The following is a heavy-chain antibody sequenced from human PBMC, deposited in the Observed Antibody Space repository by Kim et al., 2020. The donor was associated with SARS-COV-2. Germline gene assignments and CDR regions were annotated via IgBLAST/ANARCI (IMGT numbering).Heavy chain of an antibody. Sequence: SETLSLTCAVYGGSFSGYYWSWIRQPPGKGLEWIGEINHSGSTNYNPSLKSRVTISVNTYKNQFSLKLSYVTAAYTAAYYCARGVAVVVAAGDVFYIWG. D-gene: IGHD2-15*01. CDR1: GGSFSGYY. CDR2: INHSGST. CDR3: ARGVAVVVAAGDVFYI. J-gene: IGHJ3*02. V-gene: IGHV4-34*01.